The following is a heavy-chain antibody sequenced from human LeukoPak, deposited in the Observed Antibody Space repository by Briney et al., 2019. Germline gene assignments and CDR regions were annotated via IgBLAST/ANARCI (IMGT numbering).Heavy chain of an antibody. D-gene: IGHD5-24*01. Sequence: SETLSLTCTVSGGSISSYYWSWLRQSPGKGLEWIGYVYYSGSTNYSPSLKSRVTITVDTSKNQFSLKLPSVTAADTAVYYCATARDVYNPFDNWGQGTLVTVSS. CDR1: GGSISSYY. V-gene: IGHV4-59*01. CDR2: VYYSGST. CDR3: ATARDVYNPFDN. J-gene: IGHJ4*02.